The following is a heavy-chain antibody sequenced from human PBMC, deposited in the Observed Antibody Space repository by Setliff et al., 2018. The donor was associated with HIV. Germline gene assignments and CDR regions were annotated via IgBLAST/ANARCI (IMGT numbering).Heavy chain of an antibody. D-gene: IGHD3-22*01. V-gene: IGHV4-4*02. Sequence: PSETLSLTCVVSRASIRSGNWWAWVRRPPGKGLEWIGEVFHSGSTNYNPSLKSRVTISVDTSKNQFSLKLSSVTAADTAVYHCARVADSSGYYHLDYWGQGTLVTVSS. J-gene: IGHJ4*02. CDR3: ARVADSSGYYHLDY. CDR2: VFHSGST. CDR1: RASIRSGNW.